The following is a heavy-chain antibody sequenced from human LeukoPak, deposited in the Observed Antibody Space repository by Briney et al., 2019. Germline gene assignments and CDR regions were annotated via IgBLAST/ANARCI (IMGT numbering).Heavy chain of an antibody. Sequence: SETLSLTCTVSGGSISSGGYYWSWIRQHPGKGLEWIGYIYYSGSTYYNPSLKSRVTISVDTSKNQFPLKLSSVTAADTAVYYCARHAYGDYYFDYWGQGTLVTVSS. D-gene: IGHD4-17*01. V-gene: IGHV4-39*01. CDR2: IYYSGST. CDR3: ARHAYGDYYFDY. CDR1: GGSISSGGYY. J-gene: IGHJ4*02.